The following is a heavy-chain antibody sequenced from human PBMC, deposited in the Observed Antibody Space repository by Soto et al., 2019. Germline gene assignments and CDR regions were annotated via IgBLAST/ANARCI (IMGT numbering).Heavy chain of an antibody. V-gene: IGHV3-33*01. J-gene: IGHJ4*02. CDR3: AREGGQWLVSPYYFDY. CDR2: IWYDGSNK. Sequence: SLRLSCAASGFTFSSYGMHCVRQAPGQGLEWVAVIWYDGSNKYYADSVKGRFTISRDNSKNTLYLQMNSLRAEDTAVYYCAREGGQWLVSPYYFDYWGQGTLVTVSS. D-gene: IGHD6-19*01. CDR1: GFTFSSYG.